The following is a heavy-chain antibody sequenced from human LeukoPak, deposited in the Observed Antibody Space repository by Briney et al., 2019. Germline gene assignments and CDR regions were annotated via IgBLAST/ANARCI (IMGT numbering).Heavy chain of an antibody. CDR1: GFIFSSYW. V-gene: IGHV3-7*01. Sequence: PGGSLRLSCAAYGFIFSSYWMSWVRQAPGKGLEWVANIKQDGSETYYVDSLKGRFTISRDNAKNSLYLQMNSLRAEDTAVYYCARDINGRFDSWGQGTLVTVPS. J-gene: IGHJ4*02. CDR3: ARDINGRFDS. CDR2: IKQDGSET. D-gene: IGHD1-26*01.